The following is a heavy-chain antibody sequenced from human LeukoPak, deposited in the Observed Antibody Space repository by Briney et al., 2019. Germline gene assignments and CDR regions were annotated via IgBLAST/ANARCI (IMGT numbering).Heavy chain of an antibody. CDR2: IYYSGST. J-gene: IGHJ4*02. D-gene: IGHD6-19*01. CDR3: AYSSGWTRYDY. Sequence: SETLSLTCTVSGGSISSYYWSWIRQPPGKGLEWIGSIYYSGSTYYNPSLKSRVTISVDTSKNQFSLKLSSVTAADTAVYYCAYSSGWTRYDYWGQGTLVTVSS. CDR1: GGSISSYY. V-gene: IGHV4-59*04.